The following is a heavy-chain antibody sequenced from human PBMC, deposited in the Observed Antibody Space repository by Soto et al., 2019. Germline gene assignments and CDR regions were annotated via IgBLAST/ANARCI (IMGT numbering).Heavy chain of an antibody. Sequence: PSATLSLTFALYGGSFSGYYWSWIRQPPGKGLEWIGEINHSGSTNYNPSLKSRLTISVDTSKNQFSLKLSSVTAADTAVYYCARGIAAAYPFDPWGQGTPVNVSS. J-gene: IGHJ5*02. CDR2: INHSGST. CDR3: ARGIAAAYPFDP. CDR1: GGSFSGYY. V-gene: IGHV4-34*01. D-gene: IGHD6-13*01.